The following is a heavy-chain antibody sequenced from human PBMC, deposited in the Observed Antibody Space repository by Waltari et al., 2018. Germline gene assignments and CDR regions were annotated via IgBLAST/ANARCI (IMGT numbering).Heavy chain of an antibody. Sequence: QVQLVQSGAEVKKPGASVKVSCKASGYTFTGYYMHWVRQAPGQGLEWMGRINPNSGGTNYAQKFQGRVTMTRDTSISTAYMELSRLRSDDTAVYYCARDLAYSSSWYSSAFDYWGQGTLVTVSS. J-gene: IGHJ4*02. CDR2: INPNSGGT. V-gene: IGHV1-2*06. CDR3: ARDLAYSSSWYSSAFDY. CDR1: GYTFTGYY. D-gene: IGHD6-13*01.